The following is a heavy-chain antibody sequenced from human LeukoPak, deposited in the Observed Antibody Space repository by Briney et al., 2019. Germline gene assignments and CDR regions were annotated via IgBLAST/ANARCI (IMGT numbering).Heavy chain of an antibody. J-gene: IGHJ1*01. V-gene: IGHV4-4*02. CDR3: ARDKDSSGYYFQH. Sequence: SGTLSLTCAVSGGSISSSNWWSWVRQPPGKGLEWIGEIYHSGSTNYNPSLKSRVTISVDKSKNQFSLKLSSVTAADTAVYYCARDKDSSGYYFQHWGQGTLVTVSS. D-gene: IGHD3-22*01. CDR1: GGSISSSNW. CDR2: IYHSGST.